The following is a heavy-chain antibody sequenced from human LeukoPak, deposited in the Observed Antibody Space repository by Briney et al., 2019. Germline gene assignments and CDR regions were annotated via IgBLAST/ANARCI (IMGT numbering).Heavy chain of an antibody. CDR1: GGSFSGYY. CDR2: INHSGST. CDR3: ARYSGWYPTFDY. Sequence: SETLSLTCAVYGGSFSGYYWSWIRQPPGKGLEWIGEINHSGSTNYSPSLKSRVTISVDTSKNQFSLKLSSVTAADTAVYYCARYSGWYPTFDYWGQGTLVTVSS. V-gene: IGHV4-34*01. J-gene: IGHJ4*02. D-gene: IGHD6-19*01.